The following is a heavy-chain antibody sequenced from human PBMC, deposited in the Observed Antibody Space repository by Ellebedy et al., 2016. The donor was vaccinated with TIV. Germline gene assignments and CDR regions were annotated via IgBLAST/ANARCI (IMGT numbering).Heavy chain of an antibody. V-gene: IGHV4-34*01. Sequence: MPSETLSLTCAVYGGSFSGYYWSWIRQPPGKGLEWIGEINHSGSTNYNPSLKSRVPISVDTSKNQFSLNLSSVTAADTAVYYCARTYSSTWYRWFDPWGQGTLVTVSS. J-gene: IGHJ5*02. CDR2: INHSGST. CDR3: ARTYSSTWYRWFDP. CDR1: GGSFSGYY. D-gene: IGHD6-13*01.